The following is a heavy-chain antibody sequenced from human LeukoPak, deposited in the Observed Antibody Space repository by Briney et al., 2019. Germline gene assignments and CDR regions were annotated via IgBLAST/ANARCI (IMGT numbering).Heavy chain of an antibody. V-gene: IGHV3-74*01. CDR3: GREQKTADSRYFDY. Sequence: GGSLRLSCAASGFTFSSYWMQWVRQVPGKGLVWVSRISSDGNITTYADSVKGRFTISRDNTKNTLYLQMNSLRAEDTAVYYCGREQKTADSRYFDYWGQGTLVTVSS. CDR1: GFTFSSYW. CDR2: ISSDGNIT. J-gene: IGHJ4*02. D-gene: IGHD7-27*01.